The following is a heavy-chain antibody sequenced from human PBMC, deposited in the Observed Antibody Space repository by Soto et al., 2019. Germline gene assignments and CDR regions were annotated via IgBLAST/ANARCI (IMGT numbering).Heavy chain of an antibody. CDR3: ARGFTYYDFWSGYSGHYSYYGMDV. Sequence: PSDTLSLTCAVYGGSFSGYYWSWIRQPPGKGLEWIGEINHSGSTNYNPSLKSRVTISVDTSKNQFSLKLSSVTAADTAVYYCARGFTYYDFWSGYSGHYSYYGMDVWGQGTTVTVS. V-gene: IGHV4-34*01. D-gene: IGHD3-3*01. CDR1: GGSFSGYY. CDR2: INHSGST. J-gene: IGHJ6*02.